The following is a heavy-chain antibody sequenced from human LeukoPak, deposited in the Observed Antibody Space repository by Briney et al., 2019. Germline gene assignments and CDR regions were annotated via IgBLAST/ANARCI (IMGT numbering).Heavy chain of an antibody. V-gene: IGHV1-58*01. J-gene: IGHJ4*02. CDR3: AAERGGVAAAGRPY. CDR1: GFTFTSSA. Sequence: GTSVKVSCKASGFTFTSSAVQWVRQARGQRLEWIGWIVVGSGNTNYAQKFQERVTITRDMSTSTAYMELSSLRSEDTAVYYCAAERGGVAAAGRPYWGQGTLVTVSS. D-gene: IGHD6-13*01. CDR2: IVVGSGNT.